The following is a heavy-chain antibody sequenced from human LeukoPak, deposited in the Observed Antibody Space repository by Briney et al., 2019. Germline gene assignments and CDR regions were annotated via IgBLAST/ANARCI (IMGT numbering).Heavy chain of an antibody. D-gene: IGHD3-22*01. CDR2: ISSSSSTI. V-gene: IGHV3-48*01. J-gene: IGHJ4*02. CDR1: GFTFGDYA. CDR3: ARDGRYYYDSSGTPFDY. Sequence: GGSLRLSCTASGFTFGDYAMSWFRQAPGKGLEWVSYISSSSSTIYYADSVKGRFTISRDNAKNSLYLQMNSLRAEDTAVYYCARDGRYYYDSSGTPFDYWGQGTLVTVSS.